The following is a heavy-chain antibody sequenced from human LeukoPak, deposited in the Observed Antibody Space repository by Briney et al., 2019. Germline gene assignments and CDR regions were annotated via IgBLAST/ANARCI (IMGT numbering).Heavy chain of an antibody. V-gene: IGHV3-33*01. CDR3: AREGAAAGDYYYYYGMDV. Sequence: GGSLRLSCAASGFTFGSYGMHWVRQAPGKGLEWVAVIWYDGSNKYYADSVKGRFTISRDNSKNTLYLQMNSLRAEDTAVYYCAREGAAAGDYYYYYGMDVWGKGTTVTVSS. CDR1: GFTFGSYG. CDR2: IWYDGSNK. D-gene: IGHD6-13*01. J-gene: IGHJ6*04.